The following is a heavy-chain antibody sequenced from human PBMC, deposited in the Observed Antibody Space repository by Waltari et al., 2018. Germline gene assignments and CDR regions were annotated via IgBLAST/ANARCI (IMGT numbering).Heavy chain of an antibody. Sequence: QVQLQESGPGLVKPSETLSLTCTVSGGSISSYYWSWIRQPAGKGLEWIGRIYPSGSTNYNPPLKSRVTISVDKSKSQFSLKLSSVTAADTAVYYCARDGQTTHYDSSGYYLVGGMDVWGQGTTVTVSS. J-gene: IGHJ6*02. CDR2: IYPSGST. CDR1: GGSISSYY. D-gene: IGHD3-22*01. V-gene: IGHV4-4*07. CDR3: ARDGQTTHYDSSGYYLVGGMDV.